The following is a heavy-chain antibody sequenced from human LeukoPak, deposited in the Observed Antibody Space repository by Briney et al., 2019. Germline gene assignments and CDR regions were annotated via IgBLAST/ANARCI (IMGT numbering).Heavy chain of an antibody. Sequence: SETLSLTCTVSGGSISHYYWNWIRQPAGKGLEWIGRIYPSGTTDYNPSLKSRVTISVDTSKNQFSLKLSSVTAADTAVYYCARTYYYDSSGYYFDYWGQGTLVTVSS. CDR2: IYPSGTT. V-gene: IGHV4-4*07. CDR3: ARTYYYDSSGYYFDY. D-gene: IGHD3-22*01. J-gene: IGHJ4*02. CDR1: GGSISHYY.